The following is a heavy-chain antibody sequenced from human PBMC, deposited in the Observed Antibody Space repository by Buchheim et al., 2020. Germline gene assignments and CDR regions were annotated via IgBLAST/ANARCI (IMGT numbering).Heavy chain of an antibody. D-gene: IGHD6-19*01. CDR2: ISWAGGST. V-gene: IGHV3-43D*04. Sequence: EMQLVESGGVVVQPGGSLRLSCAASGFTFDDYAMHWVRHAPGKGLEWVSLISWAGGSTYYADSVKGRFTISRDNSKHSLYLQMNSLRAEDTALYYCAKGAVAGGYYYYGMDVWGQGTT. CDR3: AKGAVAGGYYYYGMDV. J-gene: IGHJ6*02. CDR1: GFTFDDYA.